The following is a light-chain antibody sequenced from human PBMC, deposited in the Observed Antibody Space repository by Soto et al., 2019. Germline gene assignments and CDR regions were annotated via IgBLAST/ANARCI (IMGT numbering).Light chain of an antibody. Sequence: EIVLTQSPGTLSLSPGERATLSCRASQSVSNNYLAWYQQKPGQAPRLLIYGASNRATGIPDRFSGSGSGTEFTLTINSLEPEDFAVYYCQQYDDWPSFGQGTKVDIK. J-gene: IGKJ1*01. V-gene: IGKV3-20*01. CDR3: QQYDDWPS. CDR2: GAS. CDR1: QSVSNNY.